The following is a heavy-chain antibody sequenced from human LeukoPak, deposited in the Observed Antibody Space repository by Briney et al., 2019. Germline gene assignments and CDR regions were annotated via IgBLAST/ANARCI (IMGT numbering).Heavy chain of an antibody. CDR3: ARVIAAAVTSSTWHYYMDV. J-gene: IGHJ6*03. CDR1: GFTFSSYW. Sequence: GGSLRLSCAASGFTFSSYWMSWVRQAPGKGLEWVANIKQDGSEKYYVDSVKGRFTISRDNAKNSLYLQMNSLRAEDTAVYYCARVIAAAVTSSTWHYYMDVWGKGTTVTVSS. D-gene: IGHD6-13*01. CDR2: IKQDGSEK. V-gene: IGHV3-7*01.